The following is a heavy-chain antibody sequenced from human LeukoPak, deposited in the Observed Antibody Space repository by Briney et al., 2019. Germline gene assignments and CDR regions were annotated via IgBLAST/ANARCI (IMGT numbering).Heavy chain of an antibody. Sequence: ASVNVSCKASGYTFTGYYMHWVRQAPGQGLEWMGWINPNSGGTNYAQKFQGRVTMTRDTSISTAYMELSRLRSDDTAVYYCARVVTMVRGPGFDPWGQGTLVTVSS. D-gene: IGHD3-10*01. V-gene: IGHV1-2*02. CDR1: GYTFTGYY. J-gene: IGHJ5*02. CDR2: INPNSGGT. CDR3: ARVVTMVRGPGFDP.